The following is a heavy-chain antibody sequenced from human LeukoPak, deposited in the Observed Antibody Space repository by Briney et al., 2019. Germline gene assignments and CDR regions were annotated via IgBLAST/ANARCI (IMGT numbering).Heavy chain of an antibody. D-gene: IGHD6-19*01. CDR1: GFTFSDYY. CDR2: IYYSGST. CDR3: ASSERYSSGWYQFDY. Sequence: GSLRLSCAASGFTFSDYYMSWIRQAPGKGLEWIGSIYYSGSTYYNPSLKSRVTISVDTSKNQFSLKLSSVTAADTAVYYCASSERYSSGWYQFDYWGQGTLVTVSS. V-gene: IGHV4-59*05. J-gene: IGHJ4*02.